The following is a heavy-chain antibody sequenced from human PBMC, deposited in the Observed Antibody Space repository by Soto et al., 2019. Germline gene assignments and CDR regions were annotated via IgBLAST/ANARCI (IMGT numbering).Heavy chain of an antibody. Sequence: QVQLVQSGAEVKKPGSSVKVSCRASGGTFSNYGISWVRQAPGEGLEWMGGIIPIFGTRNHAQKFQVRVTITADKSTSTAYMELSSLRSEDTAVYYCARGSGYDNGGAFDIWGQGTMVTVSS. D-gene: IGHD3-22*01. CDR2: IIPIFGTR. CDR3: ARGSGYDNGGAFDI. V-gene: IGHV1-69*06. J-gene: IGHJ3*02. CDR1: GGTFSNYG.